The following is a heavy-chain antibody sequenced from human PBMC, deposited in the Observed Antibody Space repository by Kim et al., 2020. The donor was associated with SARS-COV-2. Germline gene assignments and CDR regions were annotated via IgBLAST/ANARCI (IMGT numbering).Heavy chain of an antibody. J-gene: IGHJ4*02. V-gene: IGHV3-30*18. CDR1: GFAFSNSG. CDR2: IARDGIND. CDR3: AKEKMMVTIYGVFDY. D-gene: IGHD5-18*01. Sequence: GGSLRLSCAASGFAFSNSGMHWVRQTPGKGLEWVAVIARDGINDYYADSVKGRFTISRDNFKNTLYLQMNSLRAEDTAIYYCAKEKMMVTIYGVFDYWGQVTLVTVSS.